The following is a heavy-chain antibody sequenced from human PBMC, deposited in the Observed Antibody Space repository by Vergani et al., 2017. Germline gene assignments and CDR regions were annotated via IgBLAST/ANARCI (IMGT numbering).Heavy chain of an antibody. CDR3: ATLDSGRGSSLTPGDY. V-gene: IGHV3-30*03. CDR2: ISYDGSNK. CDR1: GFTFSSYG. D-gene: IGHD6-6*01. Sequence: QVQLVESGGGVVQPGRSLRLSCAASGFTFSSYGMHWVRQAPGKGLEWVAVISYDGSNKYYADSVKGRFTISRDNSKNTLYLQMNSLRAEDTAVYYCATLDSGRGSSLTPGDYWGQGTLVTVSS. J-gene: IGHJ4*02.